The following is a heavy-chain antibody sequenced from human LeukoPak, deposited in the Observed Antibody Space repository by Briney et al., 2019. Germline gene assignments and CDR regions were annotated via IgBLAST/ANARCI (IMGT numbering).Heavy chain of an antibody. J-gene: IGHJ4*02. V-gene: IGHV3-48*03. CDR2: ISSSGDIV. CDR3: TREALGSFDY. D-gene: IGHD3-16*01. Sequence: GGSLRLSCAASEFTFSGYDMHWVRRAPGRGLEWVSCISSSGDIVYYADSVKGRFTISRDNARNSLYLQMNSLRAEDTAVYYCTREALGSFDYWGQGTLVTVSS. CDR1: EFTFSGYD.